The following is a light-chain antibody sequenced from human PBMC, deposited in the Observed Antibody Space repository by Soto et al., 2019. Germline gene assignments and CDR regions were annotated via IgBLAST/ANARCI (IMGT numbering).Light chain of an antibody. CDR2: DVS. CDR3: SLYTSTNFVI. Sequence: QSALTQPASVSGSPGQSITISCTGSSGDIGDYKYVSWYKQHPGKAPKLMIYDVSNRPSGVSNRFSASKSGSSATLTITGLKPEDEADYYFSLYTSTNFVIFGGGAKLTVL. CDR1: SGDIGDYKY. V-gene: IGLV2-14*01. J-gene: IGLJ2*01.